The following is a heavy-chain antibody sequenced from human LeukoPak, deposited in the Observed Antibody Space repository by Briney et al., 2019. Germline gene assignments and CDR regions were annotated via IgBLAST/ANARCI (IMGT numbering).Heavy chain of an antibody. D-gene: IGHD5-18*01. CDR3: ARGDSYDLWAFDI. V-gene: IGHV4-59*10. J-gene: IGHJ3*02. Sequence: KPSETLSLTCAVYGGSFSGYYWSWIRQPPGKGLEWIGRIYTSGSTNYNPSLKSRVTMSVDTSKNQFSLKLSSVTAADTAVYYCARGDSYDLWAFDIWGQGTMVTVSS. CDR2: IYTSGST. CDR1: GGSFSGYY.